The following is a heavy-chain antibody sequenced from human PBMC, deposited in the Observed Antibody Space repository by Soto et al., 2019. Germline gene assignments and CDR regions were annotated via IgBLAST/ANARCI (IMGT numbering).Heavy chain of an antibody. V-gene: IGHV4-30-4*08. CDR1: GDSLSGGDYY. Sequence: TLSLTCTVSGDSLSGGDYYWSWIRQPPGKGLEWIGDIYYTGFTFYNPSHKSRLTISLDSSKNQFSLRLNSVTAADTAVYFCARAYRINGWSDYFFDYWGQGTLVTVSS. CDR2: IYYTGFT. D-gene: IGHD6-19*01. CDR3: ARAYRINGWSDYFFDY. J-gene: IGHJ4*02.